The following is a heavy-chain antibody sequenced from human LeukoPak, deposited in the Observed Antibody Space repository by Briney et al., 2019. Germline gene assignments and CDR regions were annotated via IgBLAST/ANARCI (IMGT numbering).Heavy chain of an antibody. V-gene: IGHV3-30*02. J-gene: IGHJ4*02. CDR2: IRYDGSNK. CDR1: GFTFSSYG. CDR3: ARIALPSGYYREYYFDY. D-gene: IGHD3-3*01. Sequence: GGSLRLSCAASGFTFSSYGMHWVRQAPGKGLEWVAFIRYDGSNKYYADSVKGRLTISRDNSKNTLYLQMNSLRAEDTAVYYCARIALPSGYYREYYFDYWGQGTLVTVSS.